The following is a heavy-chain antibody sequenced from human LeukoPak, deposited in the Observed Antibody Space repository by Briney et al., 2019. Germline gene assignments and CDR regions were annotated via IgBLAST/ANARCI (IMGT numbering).Heavy chain of an antibody. CDR2: INPNSGGT. CDR3: ARGDYYDSSGYYRGAEYFQH. J-gene: IGHJ1*01. D-gene: IGHD3-22*01. Sequence: ASVKVSCKASGYTFTGYYMHWVRQAPGQGLEWMGWINPNSGGTNYAQKFQGRVTMTRDTSISTAYMELSRLRSDDTAVYYCARGDYYDSSGYYRGAEYFQHWGQAPWSPSPQ. CDR1: GYTFTGYY. V-gene: IGHV1-2*02.